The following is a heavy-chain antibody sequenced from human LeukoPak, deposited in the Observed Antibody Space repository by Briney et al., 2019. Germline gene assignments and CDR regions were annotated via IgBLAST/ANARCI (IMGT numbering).Heavy chain of an antibody. CDR2: INVGNGDT. CDR1: GYTFTKYV. Sequence: GASVKVSCKASGYTFTKYVLHWMRRAPGQRPEWMGWINVGNGDTKYSQKLQGRVTIARDTTASTAYMELSSLRSEDTAVYYCARDRGGTGDFDYWGLGTQVTVSS. CDR3: ARDRGGTGDFDY. D-gene: IGHD1-1*01. J-gene: IGHJ4*02. V-gene: IGHV1-3*01.